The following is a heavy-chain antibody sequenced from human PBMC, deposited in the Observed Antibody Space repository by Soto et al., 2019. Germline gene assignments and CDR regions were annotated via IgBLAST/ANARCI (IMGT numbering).Heavy chain of an antibody. J-gene: IGHJ4*02. CDR1: GGSVSSNSYY. CDR3: ARAPYAVTIFGVGYYFDY. V-gene: IGHV4-61*03. Sequence: SETLSLTCTVSGGSVSSNSYYWSWIRQPPGKGLEWIGYIYYGGSTNYNPSLKSRVTISVDTSKNHFSLKLSSVTAADTAVYYCARAPYAVTIFGVGYYFDYWGRGTLVTVSS. CDR2: IYYGGST. D-gene: IGHD3-3*01.